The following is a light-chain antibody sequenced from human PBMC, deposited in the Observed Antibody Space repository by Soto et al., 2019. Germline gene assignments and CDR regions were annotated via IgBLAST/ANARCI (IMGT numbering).Light chain of an antibody. CDR3: QQYGSSQWT. J-gene: IGKJ1*01. CDR2: GAS. Sequence: ENVLTHSQGTLSLSPGERATLSFSASQSVSTSYLAWYQQKHGQAPRLLIHGASNRATGIPDRFSGSGSGTDFTLTIGRLEPEDFAVYYCQQYGSSQWTFGQGTKVDI. V-gene: IGKV3-20*01. CDR1: QSVSTSY.